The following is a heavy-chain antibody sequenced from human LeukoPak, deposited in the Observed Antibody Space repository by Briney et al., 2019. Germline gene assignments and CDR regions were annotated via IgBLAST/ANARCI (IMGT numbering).Heavy chain of an antibody. Sequence: SGGSLRLSCAASGFTFSSYEMTWVRQAPGKGLEWVSYISSSGGTIYYADSVKGRFTISRDNAKNSLYLQMNSLRAKDTAVYYCARDRGFDFWGQGTLVTVSS. J-gene: IGHJ4*02. CDR1: GFTFSSYE. V-gene: IGHV3-48*03. CDR2: ISSSGGTI. CDR3: ARDRGFDF. D-gene: IGHD3-10*01.